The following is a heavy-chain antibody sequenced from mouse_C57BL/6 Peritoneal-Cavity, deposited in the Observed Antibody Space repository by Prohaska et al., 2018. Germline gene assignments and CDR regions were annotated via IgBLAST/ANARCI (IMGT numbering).Heavy chain of an antibody. J-gene: IGHJ4*01. Sequence: KPGASVKMSCKASGYTFTDYYMNWVKQSHGKSLEWIGVINPYNGGTSYNQKFKGKATLTVDKSSSTAYMERNSLTSEDSADYYCARGGDYEGGYYAMDYWGQGTSVTVSS. CDR2: INPYNGGT. CDR3: ARGGDYEGGYYAMDY. D-gene: IGHD2-4*01. CDR1: GYTFTDYY. V-gene: IGHV1-19*01.